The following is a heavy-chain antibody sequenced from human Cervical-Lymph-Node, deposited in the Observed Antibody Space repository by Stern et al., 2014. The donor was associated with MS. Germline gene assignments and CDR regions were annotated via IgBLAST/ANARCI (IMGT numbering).Heavy chain of an antibody. D-gene: IGHD3-3*01. CDR1: GFTFSKHA. CDR3: ARDKEDYDFWRGYLIGYHGMDV. V-gene: IGHV3-30*04. CDR2: ISYDGSDK. J-gene: IGHJ6*02. Sequence: VHLVESGGGVVQPGRSLRLSCEASGFTFSKHAMHWVRQAPGKGLEWVATISYDGSDKWHADSVKGRFTISRDNSNNMLSLQMNSLRAEDTAVYYCARDKEDYDFWRGYLIGYHGMDVWGQGTTVTVS.